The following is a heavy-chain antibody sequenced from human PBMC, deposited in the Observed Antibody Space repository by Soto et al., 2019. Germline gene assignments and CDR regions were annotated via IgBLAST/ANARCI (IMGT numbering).Heavy chain of an antibody. CDR3: ARDGCGGDCYSAYAFDI. D-gene: IGHD2-21*02. Sequence: EVQLVESGGGLVQPGGSLRLSCAASGFTFSSYAMHWVRQAPGKGLEYVSAISSNGGSTYYANSVKGRFTISRDNSKNTLYLQMGSLRAEDMAVYYCARDGCGGDCYSAYAFDIGGHGTMVTVSS. CDR1: GFTFSSYA. CDR2: ISSNGGST. J-gene: IGHJ3*02. V-gene: IGHV3-64*01.